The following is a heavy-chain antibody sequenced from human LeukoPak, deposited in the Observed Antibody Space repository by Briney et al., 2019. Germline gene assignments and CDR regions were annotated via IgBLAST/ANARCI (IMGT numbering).Heavy chain of an antibody. J-gene: IGHJ5*02. Sequence: SVKDSCKASGFTFTSSAMQWVRQARGQRLEWIGWIVVGSGSKNYAQKFQERVTLTRDRSPRTASMEQSSMRSEDTAVYYCAADASVGAAAVNNGFDPWGQGTLVTVSA. V-gene: IGHV1-58*02. CDR3: AADASVGAAAVNNGFDP. CDR1: GFTFTSSA. CDR2: IVVGSGSK. D-gene: IGHD1-26*01.